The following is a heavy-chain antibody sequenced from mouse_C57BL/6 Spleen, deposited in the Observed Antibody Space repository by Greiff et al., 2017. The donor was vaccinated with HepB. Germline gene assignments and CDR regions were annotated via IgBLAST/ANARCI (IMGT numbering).Heavy chain of an antibody. CDR3: TRDYYGSPHYFDY. CDR2: ISSGGDYI. CDR1: GFTFSSYA. J-gene: IGHJ2*01. D-gene: IGHD1-1*01. V-gene: IGHV5-9-1*02. Sequence: EVKLMESGEGLVKPGGSLKLSCAASGFTFSSYAMSWVRQTPEKRLEWVAYISSGGDYIYYADTVKGRFTISRDNARNNLYLQMSSLKSEDTAMYYCTRDYYGSPHYFDYWGQGTTLTVSS.